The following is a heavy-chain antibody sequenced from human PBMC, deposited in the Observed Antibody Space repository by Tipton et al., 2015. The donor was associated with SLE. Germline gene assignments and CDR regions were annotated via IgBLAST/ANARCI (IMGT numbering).Heavy chain of an antibody. CDR1: GFTFSSYG. D-gene: IGHD2-2*01. V-gene: IGHV3-33*06. J-gene: IGHJ6*02. CDR2: IWYDGSNK. Sequence: SLRLSCAASGFTFSSYGMHWVRQAPGKGLEWVAVIWYDGSNKYYADSVKGRFTISRDNSKNTLYLQMNSLRAEDTAVYYCAKGMGKGYCSSTSCRGGMDVRGQGTTVTVSS. CDR3: AKGMGKGYCSSTSCRGGMDV.